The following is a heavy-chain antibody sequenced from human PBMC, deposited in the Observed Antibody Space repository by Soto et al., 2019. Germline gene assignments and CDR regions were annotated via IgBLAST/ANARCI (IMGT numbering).Heavy chain of an antibody. Sequence: GESLKISCAASGFTFSDYYMSWIRQAPGKGLEWVSYISSSSSYTNYADSVKGRFTISRDNAKNSLYLQMNSLRAEDTAVYYCASSGVLRSHDAFDIWGQGTMVTVSS. CDR1: GFTFSDYY. D-gene: IGHD3-10*01. J-gene: IGHJ3*02. CDR2: ISSSSSYT. CDR3: ASSGVLRSHDAFDI. V-gene: IGHV3-11*06.